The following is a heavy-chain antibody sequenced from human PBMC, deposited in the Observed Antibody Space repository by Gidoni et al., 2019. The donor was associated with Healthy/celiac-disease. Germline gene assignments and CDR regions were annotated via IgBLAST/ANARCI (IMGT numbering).Heavy chain of an antibody. CDR2: IGTAGDT. CDR3: ARAQWVDYYYDSSGYYYYGMDV. V-gene: IGHV3-13*04. CDR1: GFTFSSYD. J-gene: IGHJ6*02. Sequence: EVQLVESGGGLVQPGGSLRLSCAASGFTFSSYDMHWVRQATGKGLEWVSAIGTAGDTYYPGSVKGRFTISRENAKNSLYLQMNSLRAGDTAVYYCARAQWVDYYYDSSGYYYYGMDVWGQGTTVTVSS. D-gene: IGHD3-22*01.